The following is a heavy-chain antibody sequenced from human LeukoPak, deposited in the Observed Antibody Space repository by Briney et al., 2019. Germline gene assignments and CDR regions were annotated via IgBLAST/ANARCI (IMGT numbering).Heavy chain of an antibody. CDR1: GFTFSSYE. D-gene: IGHD6-13*01. V-gene: IGHV3-48*03. CDR2: ISSSGSTI. J-gene: IGHJ4*02. CDR3: ARWFRRSLHSRSEGGTFDY. Sequence: GGSLRLSSAAPGFTFSSYEMNWVRQAPGKGLEWVSYISSSGSTIYYADSVKGRFTISRDNATNSLYLQMNSLRAEDTAVYYCARWFRRSLHSRSEGGTFDYWGQGTLVTVSS.